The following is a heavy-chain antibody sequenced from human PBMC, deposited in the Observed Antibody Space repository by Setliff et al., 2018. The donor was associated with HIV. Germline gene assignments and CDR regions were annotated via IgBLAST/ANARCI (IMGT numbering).Heavy chain of an antibody. D-gene: IGHD1-1*01. Sequence: GGSLRLSCAASGLIFSDHYMSWVRQAPGKGLEWVSVIYSGGSTDHADSVKGRFTISRDNSKNTVYLQMTSLRAEDTAVYYCARSPGMFDYWGQGTPVTVSS. CDR2: IYSGGST. V-gene: IGHV3-53*01. CDR1: GLIFSDHY. J-gene: IGHJ4*02. CDR3: ARSPGMFDY.